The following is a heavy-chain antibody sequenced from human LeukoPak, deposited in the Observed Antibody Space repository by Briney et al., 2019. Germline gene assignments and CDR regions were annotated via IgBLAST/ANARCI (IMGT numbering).Heavy chain of an antibody. V-gene: IGHV3-74*01. CDR3: ARDAYTTTSKWLDP. CDR2: ITGDGSDI. D-gene: IGHD4-17*01. CDR1: GFTLNKYW. J-gene: IGHJ5*02. Sequence: PGGSLRLSCEASGFTLNKYWMHWVRQAPGKGLVWVSRITGDGSDIAYADSVKGRFTVSRDDAKSTLFLQMTSLRVEDTAIYYCARDAYTTTSKWLDPWGQGTLVTVSS.